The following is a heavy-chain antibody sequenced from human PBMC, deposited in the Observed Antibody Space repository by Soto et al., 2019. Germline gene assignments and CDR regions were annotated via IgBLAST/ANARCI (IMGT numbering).Heavy chain of an antibody. Sequence: QVQLQESGPGLVKPSETLSLTCAVSGGPITTPTWWAWVRLPPGKGLEWIGELHHDGTTNYNPSLQSRITMSLDKSNNHFSLTLTSVTAADTAIYYCATQTISYTWGVWGRGTTVTVSS. V-gene: IGHV4-4*02. D-gene: IGHD3-16*01. CDR1: GGPITTPTW. CDR3: ATQTISYTWGV. CDR2: LHHDGTT. J-gene: IGHJ6*02.